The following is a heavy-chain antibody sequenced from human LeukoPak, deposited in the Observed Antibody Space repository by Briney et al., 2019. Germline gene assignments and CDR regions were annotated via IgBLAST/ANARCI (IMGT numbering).Heavy chain of an antibody. CDR3: ARVSAGSYDPIFDY. CDR1: GFTFSSYA. J-gene: IGHJ4*02. CDR2: ISYDGSNK. D-gene: IGHD1-26*01. V-gene: IGHV3-30*14. Sequence: GGSLRLSCAASGFTFSSYAMHWVRQAPGKGLEWVAVISYDGSNKYYADSVKGRFTISRDNSKNTLYLQMSSLRAEDTAVYYCARVSAGSYDPIFDYWGQGTLVTVSS.